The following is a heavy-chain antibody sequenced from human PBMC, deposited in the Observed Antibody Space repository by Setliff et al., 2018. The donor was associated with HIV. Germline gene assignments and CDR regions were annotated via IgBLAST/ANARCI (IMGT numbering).Heavy chain of an antibody. CDR2: IYYSGST. D-gene: IGHD2-2*01. J-gene: IGHJ4*02. V-gene: IGHV4-31*03. Sequence: SETLSLTCTVSGGSISSGGYYWSWIRQHPGKGLEWIGYIYYSGSTYYNPSLRGRVTLSLDTSKNQFSLKLSSVTAADTAVYYCARGFDYAQRPPLYYFDYWGQGTLVTVSS. CDR1: GGSISSGGYY. CDR3: ARGFDYAQRPPLYYFDY.